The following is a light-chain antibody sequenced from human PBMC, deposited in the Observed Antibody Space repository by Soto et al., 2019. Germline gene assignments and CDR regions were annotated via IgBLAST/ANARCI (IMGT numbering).Light chain of an antibody. CDR3: SSYTSSSTYV. V-gene: IGLV2-14*01. J-gene: IGLJ1*01. Sequence: QSVLTQPASVSGSPGQSMTISCTGASGDVGDYKYVSWFQQHPGKAPKLMIYAVSNRPSGVSIRFSGSKSGNTASLTITGLQAEDEADYYCSSYTSSSTYVFGTGTKVTVL. CDR2: AVS. CDR1: SGDVGDYKY.